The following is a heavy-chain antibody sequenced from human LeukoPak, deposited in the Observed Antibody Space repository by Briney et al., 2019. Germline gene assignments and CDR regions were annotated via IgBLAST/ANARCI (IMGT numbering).Heavy chain of an antibody. CDR1: GGSISSGGYS. J-gene: IGHJ3*02. D-gene: IGHD3-22*01. CDR2: IYHSGST. CDR3: AREGITYYYDSSVGTHAFDI. Sequence: SQTLSLTCAVSGGSISSGGYSWSWIRQPPGKGLEWIGYIYHSGSTYYNPSLKSRVTISVDKSKNQFSLKLSSVTAADTAVYYCAREGITYYYDSSVGTHAFDIWGQGTMVTVSS. V-gene: IGHV4-30-2*01.